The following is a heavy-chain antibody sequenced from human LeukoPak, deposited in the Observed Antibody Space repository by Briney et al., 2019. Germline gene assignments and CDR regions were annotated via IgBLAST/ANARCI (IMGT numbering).Heavy chain of an antibody. CDR2: INWNGGST. CDR3: AKSRWGYYDCGES. Sequence: PGGSLRLSCAASGFTFDDYGMSWVRQAPGKGLEWVSGINWNGGSTGYADSVKGRFTISRDNAKNSLYLQMNSLRAEDTAVYYCAKSRWGYYDCGESWGQGTLVTVSS. V-gene: IGHV3-20*04. J-gene: IGHJ5*02. CDR1: GFTFDDYG. D-gene: IGHD3-22*01.